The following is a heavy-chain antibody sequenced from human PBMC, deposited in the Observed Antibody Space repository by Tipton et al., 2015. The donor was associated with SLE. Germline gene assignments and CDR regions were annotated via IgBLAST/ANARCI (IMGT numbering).Heavy chain of an antibody. CDR2: INHSGST. Sequence: TLSLTCAVYGGSFSTYYWSWIRQPPGKGLEWIGEINHSGSTNYNPSLKSRVTISVDTSKNQFSLKLSSVTAADTAVYYCARGGYYYYMDVWGKGTTVTVSS. V-gene: IGHV4-34*01. CDR3: ARGGYYYYMDV. CDR1: GGSFSTYY. J-gene: IGHJ6*03.